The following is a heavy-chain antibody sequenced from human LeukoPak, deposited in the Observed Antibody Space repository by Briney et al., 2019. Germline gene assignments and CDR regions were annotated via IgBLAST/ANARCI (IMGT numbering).Heavy chain of an antibody. Sequence: GGSLRLSCVASGFTFSKNWMHWVRQAPGKGLVWVSRIQGDGSNTNYADSVKGRFSISRDNAKNTVYLQMNSLRAEDTGIYYCARGTSAGGPISPFDFWGQGTVVTVTS. D-gene: IGHD6-13*01. CDR2: IQGDGSNT. V-gene: IGHV3-74*01. J-gene: IGHJ4*02. CDR1: GFTFSKNW. CDR3: ARGTSAGGPISPFDF.